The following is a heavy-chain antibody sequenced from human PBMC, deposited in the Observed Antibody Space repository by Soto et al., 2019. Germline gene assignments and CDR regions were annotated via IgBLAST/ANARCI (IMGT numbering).Heavy chain of an antibody. CDR3: ARGVKYSTNGVCSFYGMAV. Sequence: QVQLGQSGAEVKKPGASVKVSCKASGYTFTSYGISWVRQAPGQGLARIGWISGYNGNTDYAQKCQGRVTMPIATPTSTAYIELRSLRSDDTAVYSCARGVKYSTNGVCSFYGMAVWGQGNTVTVSS. D-gene: IGHD2-8*01. CDR1: GYTFTSYG. CDR2: ISGYNGNT. V-gene: IGHV1-18*01. J-gene: IGHJ6*02.